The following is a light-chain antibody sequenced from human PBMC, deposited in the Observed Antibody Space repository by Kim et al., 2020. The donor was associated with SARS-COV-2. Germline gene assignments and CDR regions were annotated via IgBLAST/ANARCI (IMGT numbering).Light chain of an antibody. J-gene: IGKJ4*01. Sequence: ATTGDRVAITCRASQGISSYLAWYQQKPGKAPKLLIYAASTVQSGVPSRFSGSVSGTDFTLTVSCLQSEDFATYYCQQYYSYPLTFGGGTKV. V-gene: IGKV1-8*01. CDR1: QGISSY. CDR3: QQYYSYPLT. CDR2: AAS.